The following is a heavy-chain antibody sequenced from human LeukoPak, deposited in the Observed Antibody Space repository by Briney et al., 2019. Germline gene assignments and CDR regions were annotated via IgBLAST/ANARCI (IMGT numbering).Heavy chain of an antibody. Sequence: ASVKVSCKVSGYTLTELSMHWVRQAPGKGLEWMGGFDPEDGETIYAQKFRGRVTMTEDTSTDTAYMELSSLRSEDTAVYYCATDRRHSSSFHFDYWGQGTLVTVSS. V-gene: IGHV1-24*01. D-gene: IGHD6-13*01. CDR3: ATDRRHSSSFHFDY. J-gene: IGHJ4*02. CDR2: FDPEDGET. CDR1: GYTLTELS.